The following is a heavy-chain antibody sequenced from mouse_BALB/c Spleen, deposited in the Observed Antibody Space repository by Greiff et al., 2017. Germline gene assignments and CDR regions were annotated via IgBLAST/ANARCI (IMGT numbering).Heavy chain of an antibody. CDR2: ILPGSGST. CDR1: GYTFSSYW. D-gene: IGHD2-4*01. CDR3: ARADYDVGAMDY. J-gene: IGHJ4*01. Sequence: QVQLKQSGAELMKPGASVKISCKATGYTFSSYWIEWVKQRPGHGLEWIGEILPGSGSTNYNEKFKGKATFTADTSSNTAYMQLSSLTSEDSAVYYCARADYDVGAMDYWGQGTSVTVSS. V-gene: IGHV1-9*01.